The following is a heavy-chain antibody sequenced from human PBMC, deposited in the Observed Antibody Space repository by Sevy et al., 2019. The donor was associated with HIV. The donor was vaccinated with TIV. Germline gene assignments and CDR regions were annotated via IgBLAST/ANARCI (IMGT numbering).Heavy chain of an antibody. V-gene: IGHV4-59*01. CDR3: ARAPAGGWAV. CDR2: FYYSGNT. CDR1: GGSISTYY. J-gene: IGHJ4*02. Sequence: SETLSLTCTVSGGSISTYYWSWIRQPPGKGLEWIGHFYYSGNTNYNPSLKSRVTISLDTSKNQFSLNLNSVTAADTAVYYCARAPAGGWAVWGQGTLVTVSS. D-gene: IGHD6-19*01.